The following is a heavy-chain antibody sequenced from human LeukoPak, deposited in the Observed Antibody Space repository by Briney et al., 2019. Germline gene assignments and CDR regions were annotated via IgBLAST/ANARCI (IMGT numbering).Heavy chain of an antibody. Sequence: ASVKVSCKASGYTFTSYNINWVRQATGQGLEWMGWMNPNSGNTGYAQKFQGRVTMTRNTSISTAYMELSSLRSEDTAAYYCARNPSYYGMDVWGQGTTVTVSS. CDR2: MNPNSGNT. J-gene: IGHJ6*02. CDR3: ARNPSYYGMDV. V-gene: IGHV1-8*01. CDR1: GYTFTSYN.